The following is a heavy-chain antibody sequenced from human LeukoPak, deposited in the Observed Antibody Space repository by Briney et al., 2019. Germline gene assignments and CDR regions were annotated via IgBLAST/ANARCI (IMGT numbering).Heavy chain of an antibody. V-gene: IGHV3-23*01. CDR2: IGTDGRNI. J-gene: IGHJ6*02. CDR1: DFSFQSFP. D-gene: IGHD1/OR15-1a*01. Sequence: GGSLRLSCAASDFSFQSFPMIWVRQAPGKGLEWVSVIGTDGRNIHYADSVKGRFTISRDNSKKTVYLQMTSLRAEDTALYFCANYQQRPPAMDFWGQGTTVSVS. CDR3: ANYQQRPPAMDF.